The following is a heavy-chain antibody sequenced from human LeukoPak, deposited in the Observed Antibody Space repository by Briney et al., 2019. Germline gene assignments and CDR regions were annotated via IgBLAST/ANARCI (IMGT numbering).Heavy chain of an antibody. Sequence: SETLSLTCTVSGGSISSSSYYWGWIRQPPGKGLEWIGSIYYSGSTYYNPSLKSRVAISVDTSKNQFSLKLSSVTAADTAVYYCARGLLDSSGWELDSWGQGTLVTVSS. CDR2: IYYSGST. D-gene: IGHD6-19*01. J-gene: IGHJ4*02. CDR1: GGSISSSSYY. V-gene: IGHV4-39*07. CDR3: ARGLLDSSGWELDS.